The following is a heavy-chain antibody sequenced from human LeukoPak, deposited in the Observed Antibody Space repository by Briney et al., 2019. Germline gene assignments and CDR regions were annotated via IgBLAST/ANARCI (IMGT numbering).Heavy chain of an antibody. CDR3: ARALPMGWLRYNNPDYYFDY. V-gene: IGHV4-59*01. D-gene: IGHD5-12*01. J-gene: IGHJ4*02. CDR1: GGSISSYY. CDR2: IYYSGST. Sequence: SETLSLTCTVSGGSISSYYWSWIRQPPGKGLEWIGYIYYSGSTNYNPSLKSRVTISVDTSKNQLSLKLSSVTAADTAVYYCARALPMGWLRYNNPDYYFDYWGQGTLVTVSS.